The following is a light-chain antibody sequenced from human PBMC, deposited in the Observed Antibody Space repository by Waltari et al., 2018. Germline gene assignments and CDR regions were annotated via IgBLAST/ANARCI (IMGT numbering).Light chain of an antibody. CDR2: GAS. CDR1: QSVSSN. Sequence: TVMTQSPATLSVSPGERATLSCRASQSVSSNLAWYQQKPGQAPRLLIYGASTRATGIPARFSGSGSGTEFTLTISSLQSEDFAVYYCQQYNNWACTFGQGTKLEI. J-gene: IGKJ2*02. CDR3: QQYNNWACT. V-gene: IGKV3-15*01.